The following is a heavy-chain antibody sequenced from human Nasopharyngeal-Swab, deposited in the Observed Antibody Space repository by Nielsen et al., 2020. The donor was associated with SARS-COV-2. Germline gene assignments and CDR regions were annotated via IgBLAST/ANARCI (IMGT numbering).Heavy chain of an antibody. J-gene: IGHJ5*02. CDR1: GFTFSSYA. D-gene: IGHD3-10*01. CDR2: ISGSGGST. Sequence: GESLKISCAASGFTFSSYAMSWVRQAPGKGLEWVSAISGSGGSTYYADSVKGRFTISRDNSKNTLYLQMNSLRAEDTAVYYCAKVNYGSGSYRWFDPWGQGTLVTVSS. V-gene: IGHV3-23*01. CDR3: AKVNYGSGSYRWFDP.